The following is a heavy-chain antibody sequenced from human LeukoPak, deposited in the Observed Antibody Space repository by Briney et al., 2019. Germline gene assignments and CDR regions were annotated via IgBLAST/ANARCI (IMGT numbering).Heavy chain of an antibody. D-gene: IGHD3-22*01. CDR2: ISYDGSNK. V-gene: IGHV3-30*18. Sequence: GGSLRLSCAASGFTFSSYGMHWVRQAPGKGLEWVAVISYDGSNKYYADSVKGRFTISRDNSKNTLYLQMNSLRAEDTAVYYCAKLLYYDTDYFDYWGQGTLVTVSS. CDR1: GFTFSSYG. CDR3: AKLLYYDTDYFDY. J-gene: IGHJ4*02.